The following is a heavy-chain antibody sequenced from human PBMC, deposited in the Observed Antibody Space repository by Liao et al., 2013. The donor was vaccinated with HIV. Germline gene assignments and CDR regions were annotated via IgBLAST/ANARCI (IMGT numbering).Heavy chain of an antibody. V-gene: IGHV4-39*07. CDR1: RGSISSSSYY. Sequence: QLHLQESGPGLVRPSETLSLTCTVSRGSISSSSYYWGWIRQPPGKGLEWIGSAYYSETTYYNPSLKSRVTISVDTSKNLFSLKLTSVTAADTAVYYCARLPRRNFLHDVWAKGPRSPSP. D-gene: IGHD2/OR15-2a*01. CDR3: ARLPRRNFLHDV. J-gene: IGHJ6*01. CDR2: AYYSETT.